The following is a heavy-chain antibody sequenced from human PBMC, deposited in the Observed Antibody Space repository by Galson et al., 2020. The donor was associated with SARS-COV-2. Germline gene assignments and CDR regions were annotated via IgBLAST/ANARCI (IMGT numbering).Heavy chain of an antibody. CDR3: ARDGKRATTYGAVIRGDYYYGMDV. J-gene: IGHJ6*02. CDR1: GFTFGSYN. CDR2: ISSSSSHI. V-gene: IGHV3-21*01. Sequence: GGSLRLSCEASGFTFGSYNMNWVRQAPGKGLEWVSFISSSSSHIKYGDSVKGRFTISRDNAKNSVYLQMNSLRVEDTAVYYCARDGKRATTYGAVIRGDYYYGMDVWGQGTTVTVSS. D-gene: IGHD1-1*01.